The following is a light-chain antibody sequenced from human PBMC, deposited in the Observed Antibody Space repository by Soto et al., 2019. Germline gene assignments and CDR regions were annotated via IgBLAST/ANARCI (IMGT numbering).Light chain of an antibody. V-gene: IGKV3-11*01. CDR1: QSVSSY. J-gene: IGKJ5*01. CDR2: DAS. Sequence: EIVLTQSPATLSLSPGERATLSCRASQSVSSYLAWYQQKPGQAPTLLIYDASNRATGIPARFSGRGAGTVFTLTISSLEPEDFAVYYCQQRSNWITFGQGTRLEIK. CDR3: QQRSNWIT.